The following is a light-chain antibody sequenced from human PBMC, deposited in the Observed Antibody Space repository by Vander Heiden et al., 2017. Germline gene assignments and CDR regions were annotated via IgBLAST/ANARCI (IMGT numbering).Light chain of an antibody. V-gene: IGLV3-25*03. CDR2: KDN. CDR3: QSADSSDTYRVI. Sequence: SYQLTQPPLLSVSPGQTATITCSADALPKQYAYWYQQRQGQAPVLIIYKDNERPSGSPEGFSGYSSGTTVTLAISGVQAEDEADYYCQSADSSDTYRVIFGGGTKLTVL. J-gene: IGLJ2*01. CDR1: ALPKQY.